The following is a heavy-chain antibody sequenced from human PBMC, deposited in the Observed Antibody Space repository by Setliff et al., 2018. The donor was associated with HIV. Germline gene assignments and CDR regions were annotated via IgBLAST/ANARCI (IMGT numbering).Heavy chain of an antibody. V-gene: IGHV4-4*08. CDR3: TGDYNSGSYRFDY. D-gene: IGHD3-10*01. CDR2: IYPNGSP. J-gene: IGHJ4*02. CDR1: DGSINNYY. Sequence: PSETLSLTCTVSDGSINNYYWSWIRQPPGKGLEWIGYIYPNGSPDYPSGNIVYNPSFRSRVTLSLDTSKNQFSLKLTSVTAADAAVYYCTGDYNSGSYRFDYWGQGTPVTVSS.